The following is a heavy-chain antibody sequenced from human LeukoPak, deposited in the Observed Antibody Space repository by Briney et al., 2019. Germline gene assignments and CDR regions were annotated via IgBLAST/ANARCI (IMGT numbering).Heavy chain of an antibody. D-gene: IGHD6-19*01. Sequence: PGGSLRLSCAASGFTFSDYWMTWVRQAPGKGLEWVANIKRDGSEKYYVDSVKGRLTISRDNAKNSLYLQMNSLRAEDTALYYCAKDSHSSGWYEFDYWGQGTLVTVSS. CDR3: AKDSHSSGWYEFDY. J-gene: IGHJ4*02. CDR1: GFTFSDYW. CDR2: IKRDGSEK. V-gene: IGHV3-7*03.